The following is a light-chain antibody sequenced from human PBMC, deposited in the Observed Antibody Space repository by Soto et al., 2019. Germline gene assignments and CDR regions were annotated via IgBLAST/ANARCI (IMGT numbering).Light chain of an antibody. CDR3: MQGTHWPPYT. CDR2: KFS. J-gene: IGKJ2*01. CDR1: QSLVNSDGKTY. V-gene: IGKV2-30*01. Sequence: DVVMTQSPLSLPVTLGQPASISCRSSQSLVNSDGKTYLNWFQKRPGQSPRRLIYKFSNRDSGGPDRFSGSGSGTDFTLQISMVEAEDVGVYYCMQGTHWPPYTFGQGTKLEIK.